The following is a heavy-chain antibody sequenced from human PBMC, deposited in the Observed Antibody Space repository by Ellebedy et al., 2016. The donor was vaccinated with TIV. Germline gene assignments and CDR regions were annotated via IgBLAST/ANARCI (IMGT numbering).Heavy chain of an antibody. Sequence: AASVKVSCKASGYTFTSYYMHWVRQAPGQGLEWMGIINPRGDSTSYAQKFQGRVTMTRDTSTSTVYMELSSLRSEDTAVYYCARQYYYGSGSPRNYYFDSWGQGTLVTVSS. CDR1: GYTFTSYY. CDR2: INPRGDST. J-gene: IGHJ4*02. D-gene: IGHD3-10*01. CDR3: ARQYYYGSGSPRNYYFDS. V-gene: IGHV1-46*01.